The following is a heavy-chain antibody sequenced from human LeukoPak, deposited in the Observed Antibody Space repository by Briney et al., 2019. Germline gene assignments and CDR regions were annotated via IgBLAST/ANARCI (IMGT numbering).Heavy chain of an antibody. Sequence: ASVKVSCKASGYTFTSYGINWVRQAPGQGLEWMGWINNYNGNTNYAQKVQGRDTMTTDTSTNTAYMELRSLRSDDTAVYYCASSPGYYYGSGSSYYLDYWGQGTLVTVSS. V-gene: IGHV1-18*01. J-gene: IGHJ4*02. CDR1: GYTFTSYG. CDR3: ASSPGYYYGSGSSYYLDY. D-gene: IGHD3-10*01. CDR2: INNYNGNT.